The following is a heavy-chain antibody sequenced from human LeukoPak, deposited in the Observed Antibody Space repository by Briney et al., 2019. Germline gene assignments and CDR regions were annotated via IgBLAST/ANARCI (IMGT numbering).Heavy chain of an antibody. CDR3: ARDMEVYSYGQRPTDY. J-gene: IGHJ4*02. CDR2: IYHSGST. V-gene: IGHV4-30-2*01. Sequence: SETLSLTCTVSGGSISSGGYYWSWIRQPPGKGLEWIGYIYHSGSTYYNPSLKSRVTISVDRSKNQFSLKLSSVTAADTAVYYGARDMEVYSYGQRPTDYWGQGTLVTVSS. D-gene: IGHD5-18*01. CDR1: GGSISSGGYY.